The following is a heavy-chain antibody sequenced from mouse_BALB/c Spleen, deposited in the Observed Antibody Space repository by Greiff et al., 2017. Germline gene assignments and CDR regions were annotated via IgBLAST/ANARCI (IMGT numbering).Heavy chain of an antibody. D-gene: IGHD1-1*01. Sequence: QVQLKESGPGLVQPSQSLSITCTVSGFSLTSYGVHWVRQSPGKGLEWLGVIWSGGSTDYNAAFISRLSISKDNSKSQVFFKMNSLQANDTAIYYCARNNHYGSKNAMDYWGQGTSVTVSS. J-gene: IGHJ4*01. CDR3: ARNNHYGSKNAMDY. CDR1: GFSLTSYG. CDR2: IWSGGST. V-gene: IGHV2-2*02.